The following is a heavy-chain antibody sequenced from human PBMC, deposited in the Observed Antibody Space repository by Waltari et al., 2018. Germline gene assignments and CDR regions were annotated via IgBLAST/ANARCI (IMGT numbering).Heavy chain of an antibody. V-gene: IGHV3-53*01. CDR1: GFTVSSYY. D-gene: IGHD6-19*01. CDR2: IYSGGST. J-gene: IGHJ4*02. Sequence: EVQLVESGGGLIQPGGSLRLSCAASGFTVSSYYMSWVRQAPGKGLEWVSLIYSGGSTYYADSVRGRFTISRDNSKNTLYLQMNSLRAEDTAVYYCAREVSTGWFYFDYWGQGTLVTVSS. CDR3: AREVSTGWFYFDY.